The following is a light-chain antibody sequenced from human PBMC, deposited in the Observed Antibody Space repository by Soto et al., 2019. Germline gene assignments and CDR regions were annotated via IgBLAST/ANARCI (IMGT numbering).Light chain of an antibody. CDR2: SAS. Sequence: EIVLTQSPGTLSLSPGERGTLSCRASQNLGTLYLAWFQQKSGQAPRLLIYSASRRATGIPDRFTVSGSGTDFTLTINRVEPEAFAVYFCQQYAGSPRTFGQGTKVEIK. V-gene: IGKV3-20*01. CDR1: QNLGTLY. J-gene: IGKJ1*01. CDR3: QQYAGSPRT.